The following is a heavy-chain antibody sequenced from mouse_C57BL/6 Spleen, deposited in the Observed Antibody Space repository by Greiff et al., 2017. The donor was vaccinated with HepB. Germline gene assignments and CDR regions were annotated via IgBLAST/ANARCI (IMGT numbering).Heavy chain of an antibody. CDR1: GYAFSSSW. CDR3: AREGWLLRGAMDY. CDR2: IYPGDGDT. V-gene: IGHV1-82*01. J-gene: IGHJ4*01. D-gene: IGHD2-3*01. Sequence: VQLQQSGPELVKPGASVKISCKASGYAFSSSWMNWVKQRPGKGLEWIGRIYPGDGDTNYNGKFKGKATLTADKSSSTAYMQLSSLTSEDSAVYFCAREGWLLRGAMDYWGQGTSVTVSS.